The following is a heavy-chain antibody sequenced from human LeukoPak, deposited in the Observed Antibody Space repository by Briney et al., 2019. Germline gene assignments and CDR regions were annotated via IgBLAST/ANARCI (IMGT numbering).Heavy chain of an antibody. V-gene: IGHV3-23*01. CDR3: AKDFNGLYYYYGMDV. CDR2: ISGSGGST. J-gene: IGHJ6*02. CDR1: GLTSSSFA. Sequence: PGGSLKLPCAAPGLTSSSFAMSGVGQAPGKGLEWVSAISGSGGSTYYADSVKGRFTISRDNSKNTLYLQMNSLRAEDTAVYYCAKDFNGLYYYYGMDVWGQGTTVTVSS.